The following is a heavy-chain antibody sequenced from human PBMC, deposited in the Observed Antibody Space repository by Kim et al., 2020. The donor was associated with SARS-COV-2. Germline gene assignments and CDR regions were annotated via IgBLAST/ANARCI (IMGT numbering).Heavy chain of an antibody. V-gene: IGHV3-74*01. CDR3: VRDRPQWD. CDR1: GFTFNTYW. CDR2: IFSDGTT. J-gene: IGHJ4*02. Sequence: GGSLRLSCAASGFTFNTYWIHWVRQVPGKRLVWVSRIFSDGTTSYADSVKGRFTISRDNAKNMVYLQMNSLRPEDTAVYHCVRDRPQWDWGQGTLVTVSS. D-gene: IGHD1-26*01.